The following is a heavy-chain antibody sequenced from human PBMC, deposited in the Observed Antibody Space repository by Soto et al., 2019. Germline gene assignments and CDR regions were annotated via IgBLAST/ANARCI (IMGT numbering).Heavy chain of an antibody. CDR3: ARASFHSYGFSDYYYMDV. D-gene: IGHD5-18*01. V-gene: IGHV3-7*01. CDR2: IKQDGSEK. Sequence: EVQLVESGGGLVQPGGSLRLSCAASGFTFSSYWMSWVRQAPGKGLEWVANIKQDGSEKYYVDSVKGRFTISRDNAKNSLYLQMNSLRAEDTAVYYCARASFHSYGFSDYYYMDVWGKGTTVTVSS. CDR1: GFTFSSYW. J-gene: IGHJ6*03.